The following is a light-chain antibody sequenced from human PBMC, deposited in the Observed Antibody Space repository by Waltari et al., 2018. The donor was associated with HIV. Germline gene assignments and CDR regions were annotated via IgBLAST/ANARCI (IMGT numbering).Light chain of an antibody. J-gene: IGLJ2*01. CDR2: KDS. CDR1: ALPKQY. V-gene: IGLV3-25*03. CDR3: QSTDRSGTFVV. Sequence: SYELTQPPSVSVSPGQTARITCSGDALPKQYAYWYQQRPGQAPVVVIYKDSERPSGIPERFSGAGSGKTVTLTISGVQAEDEADYYCQSTDRSGTFVVFGGGTKLTVL.